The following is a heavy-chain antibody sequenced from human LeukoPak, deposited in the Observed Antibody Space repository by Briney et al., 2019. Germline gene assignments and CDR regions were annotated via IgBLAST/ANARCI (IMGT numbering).Heavy chain of an antibody. V-gene: IGHV4-4*07. Sequence: SETLSLTCTVSGGSISSYYWNWIRQSAGRGLEWIARFYTGGSTNYNPSLKSRVTMSVDTPKNQFSLKLTSVIAADTAVYYCARDALDSSGWFYHGMDVWGQGTTVTVSS. CDR2: FYTGGST. J-gene: IGHJ6*02. CDR3: ARDALDSSGWFYHGMDV. D-gene: IGHD6-19*01. CDR1: GGSISSYY.